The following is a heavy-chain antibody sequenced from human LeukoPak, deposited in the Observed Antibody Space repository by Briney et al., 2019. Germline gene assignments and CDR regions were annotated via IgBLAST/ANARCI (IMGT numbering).Heavy chain of an antibody. CDR2: INHSGST. V-gene: IGHV4-34*01. CDR3: ACPDYYYYMDV. Sequence: PSETLSLTCAVYGGSFSGYYWSWIRQPPGKGLEWIGEINHSGSTNYNPPLKSRVTISVDTSKNQFSLKLSSVTAADTAVYYCACPDYYYYMDVWGKGTTVTVSS. CDR1: GGSFSGYY. J-gene: IGHJ6*03.